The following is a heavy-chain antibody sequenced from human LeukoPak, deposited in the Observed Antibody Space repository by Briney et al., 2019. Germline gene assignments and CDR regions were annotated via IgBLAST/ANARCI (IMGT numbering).Heavy chain of an antibody. J-gene: IGHJ4*02. D-gene: IGHD3-22*01. CDR1: GFTFSNAW. V-gene: IGHV3-15*01. Sequence: GGSLRLSCAASGFTFSNAWMSWVRQAPGKGLEWVRRIKSKTDGGTTDYAAPVKGRFTISRDDSNSTLYLQINSLKTEDTAVYYCTITFYYDNSAYYYGDYWGQGTLVIVSS. CDR2: IKSKTDGGTT. CDR3: TITFYYDNSAYYYGDY.